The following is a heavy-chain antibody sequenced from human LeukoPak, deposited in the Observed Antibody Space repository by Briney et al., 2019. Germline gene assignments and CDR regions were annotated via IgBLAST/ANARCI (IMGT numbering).Heavy chain of an antibody. D-gene: IGHD3-22*01. CDR1: GFMFRHYG. Sequence: GGSLRLSCAASGFMFRHYGMHWVRQAPGKGLEWVAQIRYDGNDKYYADSVKGRFTISRDNSKNTLYLQIISPRAEDTAVYYCARDIYESSGWYFFEYWGQGTLVTVSS. V-gene: IGHV3-30*02. J-gene: IGHJ4*02. CDR2: IRYDGNDK. CDR3: ARDIYESSGWYFFEY.